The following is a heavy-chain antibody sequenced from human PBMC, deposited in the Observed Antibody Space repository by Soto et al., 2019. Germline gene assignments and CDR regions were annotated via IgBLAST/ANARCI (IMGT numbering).Heavy chain of an antibody. J-gene: IGHJ4*02. V-gene: IGHV3-66*01. D-gene: IGHD3-10*01. CDR3: ASIVRNDY. CDR2: MYSGGRT. Sequence: EVPLVESGGGLVQPGGSLRLSCAASGFTVSSNYMSWVRQAPGKGLEWVSVMYSGGRTYYADSVKGRFTISRDNSKNTLYLQMNSLRAEDTAVYYCASIVRNDYWGQGTLVTVSS. CDR1: GFTVSSNY.